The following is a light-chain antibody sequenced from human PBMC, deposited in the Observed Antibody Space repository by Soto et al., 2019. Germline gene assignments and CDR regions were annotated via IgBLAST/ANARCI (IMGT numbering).Light chain of an antibody. CDR1: SSDVGAYIF. Sequence: TQPPSASGSPGQSVTISCTGTSSDVGAYIFVSWYQQHPGKAPKLMIYDVNRRPSGVPDRFSGSKSGNTASLTVSGLQAEDEADYYCVSFAGGTYVFGAGTKVTVL. V-gene: IGLV2-8*01. CDR3: VSFAGGTYV. J-gene: IGLJ1*01. CDR2: DVN.